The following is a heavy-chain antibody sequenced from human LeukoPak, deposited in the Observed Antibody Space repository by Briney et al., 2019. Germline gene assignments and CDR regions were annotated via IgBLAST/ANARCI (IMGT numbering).Heavy chain of an antibody. Sequence: GGSLRLSCAASGFTFSNAWMSWVRQAPGKGLEWVGRIKRKNDGGTTDYAAPVKGRLTISRDDSKNTLYLQMNSLKTEDTAVYYCTTDPSDYDYVWGSYRPLDYWGQGTLVTVSS. V-gene: IGHV3-15*01. CDR2: IKRKNDGGTT. J-gene: IGHJ4*02. CDR3: TTDPSDYDYVWGSYRPLDY. D-gene: IGHD3-16*02. CDR1: GFTFSNAW.